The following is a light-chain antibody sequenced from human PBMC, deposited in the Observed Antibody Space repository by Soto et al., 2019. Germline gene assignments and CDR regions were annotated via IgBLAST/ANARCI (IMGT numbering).Light chain of an antibody. J-gene: IGLJ3*02. Sequence: QSALTQPRSVSGSPGQSVTISCTGTSSDVGDNNFVSWYQHHPGRAPKLMIYDVTKRPSGVPDRFSGSKSGNTASLTISGLQAEDTADYCCCSYAGSSWVFGGGTKLTVL. CDR1: SSDVGDNNF. CDR2: DVT. V-gene: IGLV2-11*01. CDR3: CSYAGSSWV.